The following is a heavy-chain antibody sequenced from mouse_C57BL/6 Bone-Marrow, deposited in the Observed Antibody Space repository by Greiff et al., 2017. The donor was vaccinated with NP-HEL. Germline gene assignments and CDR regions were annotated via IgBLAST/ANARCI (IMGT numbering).Heavy chain of an antibody. CDR3: AILYDYDVAYAMDY. J-gene: IGHJ4*01. Sequence: QVQLQQSGPELVKPGASVKISCKASGYAFSSSWMNWVKQRPGKGLEWIGRIYPGDGDTNYNGKFKGKATLTADKSSSTAYMQLSSLTSEDSAVYFCAILYDYDVAYAMDYWGQGTSVTVSS. CDR1: GYAFSSSW. D-gene: IGHD2-4*01. CDR2: IYPGDGDT. V-gene: IGHV1-82*01.